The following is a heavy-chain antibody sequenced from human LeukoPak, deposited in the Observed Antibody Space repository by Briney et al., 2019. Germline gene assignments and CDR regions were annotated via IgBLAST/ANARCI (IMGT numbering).Heavy chain of an antibody. CDR1: GFTFSSYE. D-gene: IGHD6-19*01. CDR3: ASGLSYSSGWSLDY. Sequence: PGGSLRLSCAASGFTFSSYEMNWVRQAPGKGQEWVSYISSSGSTIYYADSVKGRFTISRDNAKNSLYLQMNSLRAEDTAVYYCASGLSYSSGWSLDYWGQGTLVTVSS. CDR2: ISSSGSTI. V-gene: IGHV3-48*03. J-gene: IGHJ4*02.